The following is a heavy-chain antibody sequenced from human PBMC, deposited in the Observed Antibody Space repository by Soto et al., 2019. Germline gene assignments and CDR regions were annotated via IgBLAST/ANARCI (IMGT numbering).Heavy chain of an antibody. D-gene: IGHD6-6*01. J-gene: IGHJ5*01. CDR3: VRGGMYTSSSNNWFDS. CDR1: GGSFSGYY. Sequence: QVQLQQWGAGLLKPSETLSLTCAVYGGSFSGYYWSWIRQPPVKGLEWIGEINHSGSTNYNPSLRSRVTISVDTSKNQFSLNLNSVTAADTAVYFCVRGGMYTSSSNNWFDSWGQGTLVSVSS. CDR2: INHSGST. V-gene: IGHV4-34*01.